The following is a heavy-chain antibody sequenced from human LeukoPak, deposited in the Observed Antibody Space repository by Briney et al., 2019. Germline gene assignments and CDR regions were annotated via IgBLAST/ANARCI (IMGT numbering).Heavy chain of an antibody. CDR1: GFIFSYYS. CDR3: ARSEFEAFDM. J-gene: IGHJ3*02. V-gene: IGHV3-21*01. CDR2: INSNSNYM. D-gene: IGHD3-10*01. Sequence: GGSLRLSCAASGFIFSYYSMNWVRQAPGKGLEWVSSINSNSNYMSYADSVRGRFTISRDNAKNSLYLQMTSLRAEDTAVYYCARSEFEAFDMWGQGTMVTVSS.